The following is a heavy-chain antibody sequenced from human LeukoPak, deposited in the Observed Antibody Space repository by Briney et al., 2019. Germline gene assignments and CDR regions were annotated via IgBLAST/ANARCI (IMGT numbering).Heavy chain of an antibody. Sequence: GGSLRLSSAASGFTFDDYGMSWVREAPGKGLEWVSGINWNGGSTGYADSVKGRFTISRDNAKNSLYLQMNSLRAEDTALYYCARDRGSSWYDWFDPWGQGTLVTVSS. CDR2: INWNGGST. CDR1: GFTFDDYG. V-gene: IGHV3-20*04. CDR3: ARDRGSSWYDWFDP. D-gene: IGHD6-13*01. J-gene: IGHJ5*02.